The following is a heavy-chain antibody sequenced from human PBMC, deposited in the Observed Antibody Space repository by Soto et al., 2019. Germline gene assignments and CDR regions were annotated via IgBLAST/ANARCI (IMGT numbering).Heavy chain of an antibody. CDR1: GFTFSDYY. CDR2: ISSSNNFA. CDR3: ATYGATGSFDY. J-gene: IGHJ4*02. Sequence: PGGSLRLSCAASGFTFSDYYMSWIRQAPGKGLEWVSYISSSNNFASYADSVKGRFTTSRDNAANSLFLQMNSLRAEDTAVYYCATYGATGSFDYWGQGTRVTVSS. V-gene: IGHV3-11*06. D-gene: IGHD1-26*01.